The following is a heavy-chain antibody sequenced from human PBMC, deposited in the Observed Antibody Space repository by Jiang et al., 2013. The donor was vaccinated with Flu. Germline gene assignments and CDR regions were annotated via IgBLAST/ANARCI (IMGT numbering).Heavy chain of an antibody. D-gene: IGHD6-19*01. CDR3: ARRGAGEYSSGWYPFGYYYYGMDV. Sequence: GPGLVKPSETLSLTCTVSGGSISSSSYYWGWIRQPPGKGLEWIGSIYYSGSTYYNPSLKSRVTISVDTSKNQFSLKLSSVTAADTAVYYCARRGAGEYSSGWYPFGYYYYGMDVWGQGTTVTVSS. CDR1: GGSISSSSYY. J-gene: IGHJ6*02. V-gene: IGHV4-39*01. CDR2: IYYSGST.